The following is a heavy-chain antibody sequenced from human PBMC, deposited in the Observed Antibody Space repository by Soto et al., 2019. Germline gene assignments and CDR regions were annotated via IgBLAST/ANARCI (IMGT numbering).Heavy chain of an antibody. J-gene: IGHJ6*02. V-gene: IGHV1-69*13. Sequence: ASVKVSCKASGGTISSYDISWVRQAPGQGLEWMGGIIPIFGTANYAQKFQGRVTITADESTSTAYMELSSLRSEDTAVYYCARVSTNFGVAYYYYYGMDVWGQGTTVTVSS. CDR1: GGTISSYD. CDR2: IIPIFGTA. D-gene: IGHD3-3*01. CDR3: ARVSTNFGVAYYYYYGMDV.